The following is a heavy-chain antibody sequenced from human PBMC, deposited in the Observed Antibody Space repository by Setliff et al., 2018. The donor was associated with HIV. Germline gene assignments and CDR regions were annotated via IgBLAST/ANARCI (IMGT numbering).Heavy chain of an antibody. CDR2: ISYDGSRI. Sequence: PGGSLRLSCVASGFTFRTFAMHWVRQAPGKGLEWVSLISYDGSRISYEDAVKSRFTLSRDNAKNTLYLQMNSLRAEDTDVYYCTRDFSESNGFALDYWGKGTLVTVS. CDR3: TRDFSESNGFALDY. J-gene: IGHJ4*02. D-gene: IGHD3-22*01. CDR1: GFTFRTFA. V-gene: IGHV3-30*07.